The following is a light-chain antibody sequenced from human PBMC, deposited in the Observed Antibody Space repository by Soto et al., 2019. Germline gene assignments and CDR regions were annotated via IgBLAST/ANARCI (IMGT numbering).Light chain of an antibody. J-gene: IGKJ1*01. CDR2: AAS. CDR1: QGISSY. V-gene: IGKV1-9*01. Sequence: DIQMTQSPSSLSASVGDRVTITCRASQGISSYLAWYQQKPGKAPKLLIYAASTLQSGVPSRFSGSGSGTEFTLTISSLQPEDFAVYYCQQYNNWPRTFGQGTKVDIK. CDR3: QQYNNWPRT.